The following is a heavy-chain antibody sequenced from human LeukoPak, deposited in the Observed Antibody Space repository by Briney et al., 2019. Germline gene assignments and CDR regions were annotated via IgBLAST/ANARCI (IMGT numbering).Heavy chain of an antibody. D-gene: IGHD6-19*01. CDR1: GFTFSNFA. Sequence: PGGSLRLSCAASGFTFSNFAMHWVRQAPGKGLEWVAVISYDGSIKYYADSVKGRFTISRDNAKNSLYLQMNSLRDEDTAVYCCASEGSDWLPASWGQGTLVTVSS. J-gene: IGHJ4*02. CDR2: ISYDGSIK. CDR3: ASEGSDWLPAS. V-gene: IGHV3-30*04.